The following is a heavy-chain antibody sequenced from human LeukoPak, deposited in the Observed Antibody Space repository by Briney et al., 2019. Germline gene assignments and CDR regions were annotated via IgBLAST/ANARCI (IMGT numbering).Heavy chain of an antibody. CDR2: IYSGGST. CDR3: ASGVTSALDY. V-gene: IGHV3-53*01. CDR1: GFTVSSNY. D-gene: IGHD3-3*01. J-gene: IGHJ4*02. Sequence: PGGSLRLSCAASGFTVSSNYMSWVRQALGKGLEWFSLIYSGGSTYYADSVKGRFTISRDNSKNTLYLQMNSLRAEDTAVYYCASGVTSALDYWGQGTLVTVSS.